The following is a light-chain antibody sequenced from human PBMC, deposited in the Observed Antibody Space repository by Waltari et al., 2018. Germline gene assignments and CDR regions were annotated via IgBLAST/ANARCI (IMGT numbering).Light chain of an antibody. CDR2: DAS. CDR3: QQRSRWPT. V-gene: IGKV3-11*01. CDR1: QSVTTY. J-gene: IGKJ4*01. Sequence: DIVLPQSPATLSLSPGERATLSCRASQSVTTYLAWYQLKPGQAPRLLIYDASNRATGVPARFSGSGSGADFTLTISSLEPEDFAVYYCQQRSRWPTFGGGTKVEIK.